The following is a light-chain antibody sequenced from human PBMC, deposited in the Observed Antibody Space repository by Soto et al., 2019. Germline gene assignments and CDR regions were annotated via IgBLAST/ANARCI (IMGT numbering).Light chain of an antibody. CDR2: DAS. Sequence: DIQMTQSPSSLSASVGDRVTIICRASQSVSTRLAWYQQKPGKAPKVLIYDASSWAGGVPSRFSGSGSGTHFTLTISGLQPEDIATYYCQQFGDLTFIFGQGTRLEIK. CDR3: QQFGDLTFI. CDR1: QSVSTR. J-gene: IGKJ5*01. V-gene: IGKV1-5*02.